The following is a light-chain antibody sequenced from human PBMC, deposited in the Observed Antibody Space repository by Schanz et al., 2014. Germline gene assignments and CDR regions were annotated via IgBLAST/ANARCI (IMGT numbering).Light chain of an antibody. CDR2: EVN. Sequence: QSALTQPASVSGSPGQSITISCTGTSSDVGSNNIVSWYQQHPGKAPKLMIYEVNQRPSGVPDRFSGSKSGNTASLTVSGLQAEDEADYYCSSYAGSDTWVFGGGTKLTVL. V-gene: IGLV2-14*02. CDR1: SSDVGSNNI. CDR3: SSYAGSDTWV. J-gene: IGLJ3*02.